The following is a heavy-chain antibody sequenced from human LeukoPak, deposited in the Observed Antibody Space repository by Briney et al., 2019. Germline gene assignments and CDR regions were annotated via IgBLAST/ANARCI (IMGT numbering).Heavy chain of an antibody. CDR2: IHYSGST. J-gene: IGHJ4*02. V-gene: IGHV4-39*07. D-gene: IGHD3-10*01. CDR1: GGSISSSSYY. CDR3: AGSARLLWFGELFLDY. Sequence: MASETLSLTCTVSGGSISSSSYYWGWIRQPPGKGLEWIGSIHYSGSTNYNPSLKSRVTISVDTSKNQFSLKLSSVTAADTAVYYCAGSARLLWFGELFLDYWGQGTLVTVSS.